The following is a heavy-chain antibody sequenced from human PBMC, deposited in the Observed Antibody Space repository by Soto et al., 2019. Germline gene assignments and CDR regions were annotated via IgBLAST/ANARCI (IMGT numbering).Heavy chain of an antibody. CDR3: ARSISP. D-gene: IGHD3-3*01. CDR1: GGSISSGGYY. J-gene: IGHJ5*02. Sequence: QVQLQESGPGLVKPSQTLSLTCTVSGGSISSGGYYWSWIRQHPGKGLGWIGYIYYSRSTYYNPALKTRVTISIATAKNPFSQKLSSVTAADTAVYYWARSISPWGQGTLVTVSS. V-gene: IGHV4-31*03. CDR2: IYYSRST.